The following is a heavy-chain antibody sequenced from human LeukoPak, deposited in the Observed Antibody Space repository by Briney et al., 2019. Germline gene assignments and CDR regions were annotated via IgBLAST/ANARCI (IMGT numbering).Heavy chain of an antibody. D-gene: IGHD3-10*01. J-gene: IGHJ6*03. Sequence: GGSLRLSCAASGFTFSSYVMHWVRQAPGKGLAWVALISYDGSNKYYADSVKGRFTISRDNSKNTLYLQMNSLRVEDTAVYYCARGRDYYMDVWGKGTTVTVSS. V-gene: IGHV3-30*03. CDR1: GFTFSSYV. CDR3: ARGRDYYMDV. CDR2: ISYDGSNK.